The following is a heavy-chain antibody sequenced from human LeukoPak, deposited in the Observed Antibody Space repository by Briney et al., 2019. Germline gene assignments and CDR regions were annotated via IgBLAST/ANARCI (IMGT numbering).Heavy chain of an antibody. J-gene: IGHJ4*02. CDR1: GGSISSYY. V-gene: IGHV4-4*07. Sequence: SETLSLTCTVSGGSISSYYWSWIRQPAGKGLEWIGRIYTSGSTNYNPSLKSRVTMSVDTSKNQFSLKLSSVTAADTAVYYCARDSRWAAAGSRFDYWGQGTLVTVSS. CDR3: ARDSRWAAAGSRFDY. D-gene: IGHD6-13*01. CDR2: IYTSGST.